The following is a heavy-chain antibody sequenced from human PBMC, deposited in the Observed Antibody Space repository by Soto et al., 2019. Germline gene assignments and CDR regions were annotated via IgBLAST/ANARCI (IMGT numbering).Heavy chain of an antibody. V-gene: IGHV4-4*02. CDR2: SYHSGNT. Sequence: QVQLQESGPGLVKPSGTLSLTCAVSGGSISSSNWWRWVRQPPGKGLEWIGESYHSGNTNYNPSLKSRVTMAVDTSRNQFSLKLSSVTAADTAVYYCARRWGEGRVDYWGQGTLVTVSS. D-gene: IGHD3-10*01. J-gene: IGHJ4*02. CDR3: ARRWGEGRVDY. CDR1: GGSISSSNW.